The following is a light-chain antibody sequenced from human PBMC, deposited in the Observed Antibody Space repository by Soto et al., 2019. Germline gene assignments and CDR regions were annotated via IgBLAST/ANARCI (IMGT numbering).Light chain of an antibody. Sequence: QAVVTQPPSVSGAPGQRVTISCTGRSSNIGAGYDVHWYQQLPGTAPKLLIFVNTNRPSGVPDRFSGSKSGTSASLAITGLQAEDGADYYCLSYDCSLSGHVFGTGTKLTVL. CDR1: SSNIGAGYD. CDR3: LSYDCSLSGHV. V-gene: IGLV1-40*01. J-gene: IGLJ1*01. CDR2: VNT.